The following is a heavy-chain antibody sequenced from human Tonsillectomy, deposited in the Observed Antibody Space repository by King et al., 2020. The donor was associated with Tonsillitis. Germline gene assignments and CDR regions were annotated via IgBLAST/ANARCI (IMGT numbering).Heavy chain of an antibody. V-gene: IGHV4-39*01. CDR1: GASFSINKNY. D-gene: IGHD4-17*01. J-gene: IGHJ5*02. CDR3: ASPPDDYGEVGA. CDR2: IYYIGVS. Sequence: QLQEAGPGLVKPSETRSLTCTVSGASFSINKNYLGWFPPPPWKGLEWVWCIYYIGVSSSTPSLKIPVTISVDTSKNQFSLKLSSVTAADTAVYYCASPPDDYGEVGAWGQGTLVTVSS.